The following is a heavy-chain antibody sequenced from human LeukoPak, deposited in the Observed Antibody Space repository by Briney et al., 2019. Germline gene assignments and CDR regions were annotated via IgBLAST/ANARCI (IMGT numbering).Heavy chain of an antibody. Sequence: AGGSLRLSCAASGFTFSSYAMSWVRQAPGKGLEWVSSISSSSSYIYYADSVKGRFTISRDNAKNSLYLQMNSLRAEDTAVYYCAREWELLSFDYWGQGTLVTVSS. D-gene: IGHD1-26*01. CDR2: ISSSSSYI. V-gene: IGHV3-21*01. CDR3: AREWELLSFDY. CDR1: GFTFSSYA. J-gene: IGHJ4*02.